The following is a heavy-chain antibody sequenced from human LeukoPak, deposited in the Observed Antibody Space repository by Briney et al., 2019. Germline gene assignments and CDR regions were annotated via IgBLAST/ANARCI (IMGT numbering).Heavy chain of an antibody. CDR2: IRSKANSYAT. CDR1: GFTFSGSA. Sequence: GGSLRLSCAASGFTFSGSAMHWVRQASGKGLEWVGRIRSKANSYATAYAASVKGRFTISRDDSKNTAYLQMNSLKTEDTAVDYCTRFRNIASLYGMDVWGQGTTVTVSS. CDR3: TRFRNIASLYGMDV. D-gene: IGHD2/OR15-2a*01. V-gene: IGHV3-73*01. J-gene: IGHJ6*02.